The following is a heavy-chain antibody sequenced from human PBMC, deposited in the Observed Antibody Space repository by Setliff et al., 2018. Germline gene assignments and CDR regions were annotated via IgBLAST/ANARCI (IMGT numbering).Heavy chain of an antibody. CDR3: ARVVSMVRGKNILRHFDY. J-gene: IGHJ4*02. Sequence: GASVKVSCKASGGTFSGYAFSWVRQAPGQGLEWIGGITPIFETAHYAEKFRDRVTITADKSTTTVHMELSSLTSEDTAVYYCARVVSMVRGKNILRHFDYWGQGIQVTVSS. CDR2: ITPIFETA. D-gene: IGHD3-10*01. V-gene: IGHV1-69*06. CDR1: GGTFSGYA.